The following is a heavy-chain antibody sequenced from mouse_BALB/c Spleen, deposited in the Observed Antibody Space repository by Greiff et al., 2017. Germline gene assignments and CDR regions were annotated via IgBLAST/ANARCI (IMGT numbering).Heavy chain of an antibody. CDR3: TNGYDEGYAMDY. CDR1: GYTFTSYW. D-gene: IGHD2-2*01. Sequence: QVQLQQPGAELVRPGASVKLSCKASGYTFTSYWINWVKQRPGQGLEWIGNIYPSDSYTNYNQKFKDKATLTVDKSSSTASMQLSSPTSEDSAVYYCTNGYDEGYAMDYWGQGTSVTVSS. CDR2: IYPSDSYT. J-gene: IGHJ4*01. V-gene: IGHV1-69*02.